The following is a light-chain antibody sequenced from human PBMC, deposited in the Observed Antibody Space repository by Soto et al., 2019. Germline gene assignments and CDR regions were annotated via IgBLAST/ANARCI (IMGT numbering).Light chain of an antibody. CDR2: GAS. J-gene: IGKJ3*01. Sequence: EIVMTQSPATLSVSPGETATLSCRASQSVTINLAWYQQKPGQAPRLLIYGASTRATGIPVRFSGSGSGTDFILTISSLQSEDSAVYYCQQYNNWPSFTFCPGTKVDIK. V-gene: IGKV3-15*01. CDR1: QSVTIN. CDR3: QQYNNWPSFT.